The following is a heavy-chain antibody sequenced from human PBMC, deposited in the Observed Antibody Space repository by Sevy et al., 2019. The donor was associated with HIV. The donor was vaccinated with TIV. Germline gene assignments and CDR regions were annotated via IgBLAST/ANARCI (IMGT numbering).Heavy chain of an antibody. D-gene: IGHD2-8*02. CDR3: AEAHLLTWWTLDY. CDR1: GFNFSVYG. J-gene: IGHJ4*02. CDR2: ISQSGGYT. V-gene: IGHV3-30*18. Sequence: GGSLRLSCATSGFNFSVYGIYWVRQAPGRGLEWLSFISQSGGYTYYADSVKGRFTISRDNSNNTVCLQMQSLRADDAATYCGAEAHLLTWWTLDYWGQGALVTVSS.